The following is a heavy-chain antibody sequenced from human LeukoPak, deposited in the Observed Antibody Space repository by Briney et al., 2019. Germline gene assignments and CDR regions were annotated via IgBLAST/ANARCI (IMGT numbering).Heavy chain of an antibody. CDR2: LYSGGTT. CDR1: GFTFSSYA. Sequence: PGGSLRLSCAASGFTFSSYAMSWVRQAPGKGLEWVSVLYSGGTTYYADSVKGRFTISRDNSKNTLYLQMSSLRVEDTAIYYCARDLFEVDAFDIWGQGTMVTVSS. CDR3: ARDLFEVDAFDI. J-gene: IGHJ3*02. V-gene: IGHV3-23*03.